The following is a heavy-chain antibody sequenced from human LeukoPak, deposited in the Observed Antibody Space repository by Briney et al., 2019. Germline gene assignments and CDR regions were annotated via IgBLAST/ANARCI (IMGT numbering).Heavy chain of an antibody. J-gene: IGHJ4*02. V-gene: IGHV3-30-3*01. CDR1: GFTFSSYA. CDR2: ISYDGSNK. D-gene: IGHD2-15*01. Sequence: GGSLRLSCAASGFTFSSYAMHWVRQAPGKGLEWVAVISYDGSNKYYADSVKGRFTISRDNSKNTLYLQMNSLRAEDTAVYYCARDPEGGYFDYWGQGTLVTVSS. CDR3: ARDPEGGYFDY.